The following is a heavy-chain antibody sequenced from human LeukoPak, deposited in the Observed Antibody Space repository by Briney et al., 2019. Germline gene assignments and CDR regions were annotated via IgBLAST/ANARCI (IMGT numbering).Heavy chain of an antibody. CDR3: ARDGDYDILSGP. V-gene: IGHV1-69*04. D-gene: IGHD3-9*01. CDR2: IIPILGIA. J-gene: IGHJ5*02. CDR1: GYTFTGYY. Sequence: SVKVSCKASGYTFTGYYMHWVRQAPGQGLEWMGRIIPILGIANYAQKFQGRVTITADKSTSTAYMELSSLRSEDTAVYYCARDGDYDILSGPWGQGTLVTVSS.